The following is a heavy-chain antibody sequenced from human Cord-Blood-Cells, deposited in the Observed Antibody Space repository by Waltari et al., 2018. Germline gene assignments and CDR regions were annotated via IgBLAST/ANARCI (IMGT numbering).Heavy chain of an antibody. D-gene: IGHD5-18*01. CDR3: ARLSTAMVTMNAFDI. J-gene: IGHJ3*02. CDR2: INHSGRP. V-gene: IGHV4-34*01. CDR1: GGSFSGYY. Sequence: QVQLQQWGAGLLKPSETLSLTCAVYGGSFSGYYWSWIRQPPGKGLEWIGEINHSGRPTDNPSLKSRVTISVGTSKNQFSLKLSSVTAADTAVYYCARLSTAMVTMNAFDIWGQGTMVTVSS.